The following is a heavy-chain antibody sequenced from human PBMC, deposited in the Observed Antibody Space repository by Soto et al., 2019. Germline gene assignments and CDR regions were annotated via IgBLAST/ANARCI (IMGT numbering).Heavy chain of an antibody. CDR2: TSDDGTNE. V-gene: IGHV3-30-3*01. D-gene: IGHD5-12*01. J-gene: IGHJ4*02. CDR1: GFTFSGSA. Sequence: GGSLRLSCAASGFTFSGSAMHWRRQAPGKGLEWVADTSDDGTNEKYADSVKGRFTISRDNSKNMLYLQMDSLRPDDTAVYYCAREDMVMALDPTFLYYWGRETQVTVSS. CDR3: AREDMVMALDPTFLYY.